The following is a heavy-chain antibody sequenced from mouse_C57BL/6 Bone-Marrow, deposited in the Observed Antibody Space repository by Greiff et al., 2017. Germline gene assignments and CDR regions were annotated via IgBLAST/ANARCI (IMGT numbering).Heavy chain of an antibody. D-gene: IGHD1-1*01. V-gene: IGHV5-6*01. CDR3: ARCTVVAPYFDY. CDR1: GFTFSSYG. J-gene: IGHJ2*01. Sequence: EVHLVESGGDLVKPGGSLKLSCAASGFTFSSYGMSWVRQTPDKRLEWVATISSGGSYPYYPDSVKGRFTISRDNAKNTLYLQMSSLKSEDTAMYYCARCTVVAPYFDYWGQGTTLTVSS. CDR2: ISSGGSYP.